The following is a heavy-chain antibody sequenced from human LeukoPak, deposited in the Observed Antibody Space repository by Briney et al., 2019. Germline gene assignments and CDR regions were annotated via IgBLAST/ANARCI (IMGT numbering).Heavy chain of an antibody. V-gene: IGHV1-18*01. CDR2: ISGYNGHT. J-gene: IGHJ4*02. D-gene: IGHD3-22*01. CDR1: GYTYTNYG. Sequence: ASVKVSCKASGYTYTNYGISWVRQATGQGLECMGWISGYNGHTNYAQKLQGRVTMTTHTSTSTAYMELRSLRSDDTAVYYCARAGHRKYYYDNAYDYWGQGTLVTVSS. CDR3: ARAGHRKYYYDNAYDY.